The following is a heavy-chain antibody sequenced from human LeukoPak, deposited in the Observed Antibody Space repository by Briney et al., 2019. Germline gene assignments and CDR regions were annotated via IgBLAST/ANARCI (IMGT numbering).Heavy chain of an antibody. CDR2: ISYDGSNK. J-gene: IGHJ4*02. D-gene: IGHD6-6*01. V-gene: IGHV3-30-3*01. CDR1: GFTFSSYA. CDR3: ARSSIAASRFPSTVDY. Sequence: HPGGSLRLSCAASGFTFSSYAMHWVRQAPGKGLEWVAVISYDGSNKYYADSVKGRFTISRDNAKNSLYLQMNSLRAEDTAVYYCARSSIAASRFPSTVDYWGQGTLVTVSS.